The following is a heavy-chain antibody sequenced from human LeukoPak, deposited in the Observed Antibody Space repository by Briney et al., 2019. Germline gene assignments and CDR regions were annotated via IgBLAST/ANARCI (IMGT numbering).Heavy chain of an antibody. CDR1: GDSISRYY. CDR3: ARDSSKNWFDP. CDR2: IYYTGTT. Sequence: SETLSLTCTVSGDSISRYYWSWIRQPPGKGLEWIGYIYYTGTTNYNPSLKSRVTITVDTSKNQFSLRLSSVTAADTAVYYCARDSSKNWFDPWGQGTLVTVSS. V-gene: IGHV4-59*01. J-gene: IGHJ5*02. D-gene: IGHD2-15*01.